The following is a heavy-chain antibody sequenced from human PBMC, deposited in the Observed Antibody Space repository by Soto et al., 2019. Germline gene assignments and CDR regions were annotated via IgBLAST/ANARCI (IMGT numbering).Heavy chain of an antibody. CDR2: ISGSGGST. J-gene: IGHJ4*02. CDR3: AKDNGDFGVVGHIDY. CDR1: GFTFSSYA. V-gene: IGHV3-23*01. Sequence: GGSLRLSCAASGFTFSSYAMSWVRQAPGKGLEWVSAISGSGGSTYYADSVKGRFTISRDSSKNTLYLQMNSLRAEDTAVYYCAKDNGDFGVVGHIDYWGQGTLVTVSS. D-gene: IGHD3-3*01.